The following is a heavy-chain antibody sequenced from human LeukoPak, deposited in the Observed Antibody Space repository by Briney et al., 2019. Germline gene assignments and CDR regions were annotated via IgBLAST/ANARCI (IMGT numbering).Heavy chain of an antibody. J-gene: IGHJ4*02. CDR1: GYTFTTYG. CDR3: ARAWKATTYYYDSSGHPDF. Sequence: ASVKVSCKASGYTFTTYGTSWVRQAPGQGLEWMGWISPYNGNTNYAQNLQGRVTMTTDTSTSTAYMELRSLRSDDTAVYYCARAWKATTYYYDSSGHPDFWGQGTLITVSS. V-gene: IGHV1-18*01. CDR2: ISPYNGNT. D-gene: IGHD3-22*01.